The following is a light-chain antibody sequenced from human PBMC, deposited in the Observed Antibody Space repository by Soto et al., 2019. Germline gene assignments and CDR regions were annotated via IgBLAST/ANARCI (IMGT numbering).Light chain of an antibody. Sequence: QSALTQPASVSGSPGQSITISCTGASSDIGGYNHVSWYQQHPGKAPKLIIYNVSHRPSGVSTRFSGSKYGNTASLIIAGLQAEGEADYFCSSYTNTSPHVIFGGGTKLTVL. J-gene: IGLJ2*01. CDR1: SSDIGGYNH. CDR2: NVS. CDR3: SSYTNTSPHVI. V-gene: IGLV2-14*03.